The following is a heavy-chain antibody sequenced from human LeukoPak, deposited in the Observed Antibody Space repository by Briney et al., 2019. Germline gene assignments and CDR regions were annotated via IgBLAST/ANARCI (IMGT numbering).Heavy chain of an antibody. J-gene: IGHJ4*02. CDR1: GGSLNSYY. CDR2: ISYSGTA. Sequence: PSETLFLTCTVSGGSLNSYYWSWIRQPPGQGLEWIAYISYSGTASYNPSLKSRVTILVDTSKKQFSLKLSSVTAADTAVYYCARAQRYSYGYFDYWGQGSLVTVSS. V-gene: IGHV4-59*01. D-gene: IGHD5-18*01. CDR3: ARAQRYSYGYFDY.